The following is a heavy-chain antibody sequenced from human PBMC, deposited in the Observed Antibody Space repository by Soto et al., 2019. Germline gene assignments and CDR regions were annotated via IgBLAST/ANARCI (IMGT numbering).Heavy chain of an antibody. J-gene: IGHJ4*02. D-gene: IGHD3-3*01. CDR2: ISAYNGNT. CDR1: GYIFTSYG. Sequence: GASVKVSCKASGYIFTSYGISWVRQAPGQGLEWMGWISAYNGNTNYAQKLQGRVTMTTDTSTSTVYMELRSLRSDDTAMYYCARLPQYYDLGDYFDYWGQGTPVPVSP. V-gene: IGHV1-18*01. CDR3: ARLPQYYDLGDYFDY.